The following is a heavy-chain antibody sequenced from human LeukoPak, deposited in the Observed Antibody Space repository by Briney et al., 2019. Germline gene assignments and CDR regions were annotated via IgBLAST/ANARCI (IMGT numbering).Heavy chain of an antibody. J-gene: IGHJ3*02. CDR3: AKDPRGYRYGYRAFDI. D-gene: IGHD5-18*01. CDR2: ISGSGGST. Sequence: GGSLRLSCAASGFTFSSYAMSWVRQAPGKGLEWVSAISGSGGSTYYADSVKGRFTISRDNSKNTLYLQMNSLRAEDTAVYYCAKDPRGYRYGYRAFDIWGQGTMVTVSS. CDR1: GFTFSSYA. V-gene: IGHV3-23*01.